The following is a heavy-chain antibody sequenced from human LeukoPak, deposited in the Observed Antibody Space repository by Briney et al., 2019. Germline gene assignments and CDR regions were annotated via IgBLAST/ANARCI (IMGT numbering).Heavy chain of an antibody. CDR2: IRFDGSNR. J-gene: IGHJ4*02. CDR1: GFTFSRYA. V-gene: IGHV3-30*02. CDR3: AKEYYFDY. Sequence: GGSLRLSCAASGFTFSRYAMHWVRQAPGKGLEWVSFIRFDGSNRYYADSVKGRFTISRDNSKNTVYLQMNSLRAEDTAVYYCAKEYYFDYWGQGTLVTVSS.